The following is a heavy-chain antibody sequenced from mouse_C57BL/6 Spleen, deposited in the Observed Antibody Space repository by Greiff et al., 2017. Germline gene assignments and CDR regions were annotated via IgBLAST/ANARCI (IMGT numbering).Heavy chain of an antibody. Sequence: EVKLQESGPGLVKPSQSLSLTCSVTGYSITSGYYWNWIRQFPGNKLEWMGYISYDGSNNYNPSLKNRISITRDTSKNQFFLKLNSVTTEDTATYYCARDSNHWYFDVWGTGTTVTVSS. V-gene: IGHV3-6*01. CDR1: GYSITSGYY. J-gene: IGHJ1*03. D-gene: IGHD2-5*01. CDR2: ISYDGSN. CDR3: ARDSNHWYFDV.